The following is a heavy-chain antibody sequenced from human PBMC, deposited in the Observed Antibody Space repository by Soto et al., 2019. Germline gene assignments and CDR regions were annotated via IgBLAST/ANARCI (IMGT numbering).Heavy chain of an antibody. D-gene: IGHD5-18*01. CDR3: ARDGRQLWVYYYGMDV. V-gene: IGHV3-74*01. CDR1: GFTFSSYW. CDR2: INSDGSST. Sequence: PGGSLRLSCAASGFTFSSYWMHWVRQAPGKGLVWVSRINSDGSSTSYADSVKGRFTISRDNAKNTLYLQMNSLRAEDTAVYYCARDGRQLWVYYYGMDVWGQGTTVTVYS. J-gene: IGHJ6*02.